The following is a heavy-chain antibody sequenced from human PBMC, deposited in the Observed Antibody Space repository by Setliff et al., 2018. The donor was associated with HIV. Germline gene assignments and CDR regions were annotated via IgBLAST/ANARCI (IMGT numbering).Heavy chain of an antibody. V-gene: IGHV1-2*02. CDR2: INPNSGGT. CDR3: ARQLSNSLES. CDR1: GYTFTTYA. J-gene: IGHJ4*02. Sequence: ASVKVSCKASGYTFTTYAMNWVRQAPGQGLEWMGWINPNSGGTNYAQRFRGRVTMTRDTSINTAYMELSGLRSDDTAVYYCARQLSNSLESWGQGTPVTVSS. D-gene: IGHD1-1*01.